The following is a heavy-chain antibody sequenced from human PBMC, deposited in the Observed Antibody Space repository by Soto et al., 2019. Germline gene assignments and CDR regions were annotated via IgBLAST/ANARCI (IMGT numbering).Heavy chain of an antibody. J-gene: IGHJ4*02. CDR3: AKDWGVSGSPGLFDY. D-gene: IGHD1-26*01. V-gene: IGHV3-23*01. Sequence: EVQLLESGGGLVQPGGSLRLSCAASGFTFSSYAMSWVRQAPGKRLEWVSAISGSGGSTYYADSVKGRFTISRDNSKNTLYLQMNSLRAEDTAVYYCAKDWGVSGSPGLFDYWGQGTLVTVSS. CDR1: GFTFSSYA. CDR2: ISGSGGST.